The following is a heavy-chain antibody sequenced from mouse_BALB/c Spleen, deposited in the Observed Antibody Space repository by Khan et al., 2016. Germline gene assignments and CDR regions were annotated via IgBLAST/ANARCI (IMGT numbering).Heavy chain of an antibody. CDR2: INTNTGEP. D-gene: IGHD2-13*01. V-gene: IGHV9-3*02. CDR1: EYIFTNYG. Sequence: QIQLVQSGPELKKPGETVKISCKASEYIFTNYGMNWVKQAPGKGLKWMGWINTNTGEPTYAEEFKGRFAFSLEASASTAYLQINNLKNEDSATYFCAGTGDYPDHAMDYWGQGTSVTVSS. CDR3: AGTGDYPDHAMDY. J-gene: IGHJ4*01.